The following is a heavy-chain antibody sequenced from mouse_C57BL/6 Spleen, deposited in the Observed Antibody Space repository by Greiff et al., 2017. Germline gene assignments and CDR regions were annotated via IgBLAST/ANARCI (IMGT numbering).Heavy chain of an antibody. Sequence: QVQLQQPGAELVRPGSSVKLSCKASGYTFTSYWMHWVKQRPIQGLEWIGNIDPSDSETHYNQKFKDKATLTVDKSSSTAYMQLSSLTSEDSAVYDCARGRVYYYGSRPFDYWGQGTTLTVSS. CDR2: IDPSDSET. D-gene: IGHD1-1*01. J-gene: IGHJ2*01. CDR1: GYTFTSYW. CDR3: ARGRVYYYGSRPFDY. V-gene: IGHV1-52*01.